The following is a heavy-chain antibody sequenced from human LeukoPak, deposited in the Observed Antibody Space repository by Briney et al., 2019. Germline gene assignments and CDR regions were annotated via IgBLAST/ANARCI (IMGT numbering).Heavy chain of an antibody. J-gene: IGHJ4*02. CDR3: VRLGQFCGGDCYPPSFDY. CDR1: GGSISTSALY. Sequence: SETLSLTCTVSGGSISTSALYWGWIRRPPGTGLEWIGSIFYSGSTYYNPSLKGRVTISVDTSKNQISLKLSSVTAADTAVYYCVRLGQFCGGDCYPPSFDYWGQGTLVTVSS. V-gene: IGHV4-39*01. D-gene: IGHD2-21*02. CDR2: IFYSGST.